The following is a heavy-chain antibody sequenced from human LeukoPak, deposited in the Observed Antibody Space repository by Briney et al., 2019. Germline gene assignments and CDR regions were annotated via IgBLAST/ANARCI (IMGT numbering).Heavy chain of an antibody. D-gene: IGHD4-17*01. CDR2: IYSGGGT. J-gene: IGHJ4*02. CDR1: GFTVSTNY. CDR3: ARGFRSVTTWGYFDY. V-gene: IGHV3-66*01. Sequence: GGSLRLSCAASGFTVSTNYMSWVRQAPGKGLESVSLIYSGGGTYYADSVKGRFTISRDNSRNTLSLQMNSPRVDDTAVYYCARGFRSVTTWGYFDYWGQGALVTVSS.